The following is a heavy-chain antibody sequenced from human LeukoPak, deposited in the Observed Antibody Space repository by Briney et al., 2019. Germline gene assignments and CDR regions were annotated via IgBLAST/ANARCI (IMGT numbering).Heavy chain of an antibody. CDR1: GGSFSGYY. Sequence: PSETLSLTCAVYGGSFSGYYWSWIRQPPGKGLEWIGEINHSGSTNYNPSLKSRVTISVDTSKNQFSLKLSSVTAADTAVYYCAIQYQLLPYYYYYYMDVWGKGTTVTVSS. V-gene: IGHV4-34*01. CDR3: AIQYQLLPYYYYYYMDV. D-gene: IGHD2-2*01. CDR2: INHSGST. J-gene: IGHJ6*03.